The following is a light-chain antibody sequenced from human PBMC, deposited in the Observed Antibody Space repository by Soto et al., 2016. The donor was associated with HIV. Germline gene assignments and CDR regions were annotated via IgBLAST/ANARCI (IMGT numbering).Light chain of an antibody. Sequence: SYVLTQPPSVSVAPGKTATITCGGDNIGRKSVNWYQQKPGQAPILVIYDDTDRPSGIPGRFSGSNSGNTATLTISRVEAGDEADYYCQVWESSSDHVVFGGGTKLTVL. CDR2: DDT. J-gene: IGLJ2*01. V-gene: IGLV3-21*01. CDR1: NIGRKS. CDR3: QVWESSSDHVV.